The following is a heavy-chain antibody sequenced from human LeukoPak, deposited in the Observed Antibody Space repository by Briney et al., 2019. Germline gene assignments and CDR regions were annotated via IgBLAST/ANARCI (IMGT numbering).Heavy chain of an antibody. CDR1: GYTFTSYD. CDR2: MNPNSGNT. Sequence: VPSVTVSCKASGYTFTSYDINWVRQATGQGLEWMGWMNPNSGNTGYAQKFQGRVTMTRNTSISTAYMALSSLRSEHTAAHSCARGPPGGYDYWGQGTLVPVSS. J-gene: IGHJ4*02. CDR3: ARGPPGGYDY. D-gene: IGHD5-18*01. V-gene: IGHV1-8*01.